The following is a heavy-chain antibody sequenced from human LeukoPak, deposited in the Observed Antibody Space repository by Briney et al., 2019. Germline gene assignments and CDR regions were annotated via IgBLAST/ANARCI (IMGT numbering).Heavy chain of an antibody. V-gene: IGHV1-18*01. CDR2: ISAYNGNT. Sequence: ASVKVSCKASGYTVTSYGISWVRQAPGQGLEWMGWISAYNGNTNYAQKLQGRVTMTTDTSTSTAYMELRSLRSDDTAVYYCARGYVGIACKSGIAAAGFFDYWGQGTLVTVSS. J-gene: IGHJ4*02. CDR3: ARGYVGIACKSGIAAAGFFDY. D-gene: IGHD6-13*01. CDR1: GYTVTSYG.